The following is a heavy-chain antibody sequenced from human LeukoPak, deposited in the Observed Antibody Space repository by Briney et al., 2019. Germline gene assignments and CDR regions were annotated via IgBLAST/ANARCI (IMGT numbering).Heavy chain of an antibody. CDR1: GFRFNNYA. CDR2: IRHDGSNK. V-gene: IGHV3-30*02. D-gene: IGHD6-13*01. Sequence: PGGSLRLSCAWTGFRFNNYAMYWVRQAPGKGLEWVAFIRHDGSNKYYADSVKGRFTISRDNSKNTVYLQMNSLRAEDTAVYYCAREVAYSSSWLYYYYMDVWGKGTTVTVSS. J-gene: IGHJ6*03. CDR3: AREVAYSSSWLYYYYMDV.